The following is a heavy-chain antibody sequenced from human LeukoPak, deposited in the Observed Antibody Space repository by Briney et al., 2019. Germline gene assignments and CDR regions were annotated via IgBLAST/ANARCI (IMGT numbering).Heavy chain of an antibody. Sequence: GGSLRLSCAASGFTFSSYGMHWVRQAPGKGLEWVAVISYDGSNKYYADSVKGRFTISRDNSKNTLYLQMNSLRAEDTAVYYCARDRYGDYGMDVWGQGTTVTVSS. CDR2: ISYDGSNK. V-gene: IGHV3-30*03. J-gene: IGHJ6*02. D-gene: IGHD4-17*01. CDR1: GFTFSSYG. CDR3: ARDRYGDYGMDV.